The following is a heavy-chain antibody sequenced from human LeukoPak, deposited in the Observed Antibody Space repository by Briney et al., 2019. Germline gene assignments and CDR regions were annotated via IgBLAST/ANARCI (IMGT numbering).Heavy chain of an antibody. CDR1: GFTVSSNY. D-gene: IGHD6-6*01. CDR2: IYSGGST. Sequence: GGSLRLSCAASGFTVSSNYMSWVRQAPGKGLEWVSVIYSGGSTYYADSVKGRFTISRDNSKNTLYLQMNSLRAEDTAVYYCARVHRVIAARPGWFDPWGQGTLDTVSS. J-gene: IGHJ5*02. CDR3: ARVHRVIAARPGWFDP. V-gene: IGHV3-53*01.